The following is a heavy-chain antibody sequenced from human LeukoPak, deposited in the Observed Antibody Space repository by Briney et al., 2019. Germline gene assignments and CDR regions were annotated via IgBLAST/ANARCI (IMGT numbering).Heavy chain of an antibody. Sequence: ASVKVSCKASGYTFSDHYIQWVRQAPGQGFDWLGWINPNSDGTDYARKFRGRVTMTRDMSLSTAYMELTRLTYDDTAVYYCARGALDPETVTNYFEYWAQGTLVTVSS. D-gene: IGHD4-17*01. CDR2: INPNSDGT. CDR1: GYTFSDHY. V-gene: IGHV1-2*02. CDR3: ARGALDPETVTNYFEY. J-gene: IGHJ4*02.